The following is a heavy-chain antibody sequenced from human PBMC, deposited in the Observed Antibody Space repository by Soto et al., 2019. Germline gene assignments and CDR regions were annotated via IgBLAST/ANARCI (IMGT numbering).Heavy chain of an antibody. Sequence: GGSLRLSCAASGFTFRNYWMSWVRQAPGKGLEWVANIDPRGDEEFYLDSLKGRFTISRDNRKNSLYLQMNSLRTEDTAVYYCAEAHWAFGELSYWGQGTLVTVSS. CDR1: GFTFRNYW. V-gene: IGHV3-7*05. CDR2: IDPRGDEE. D-gene: IGHD3-10*01. CDR3: AEAHWAFGELSY. J-gene: IGHJ4*02.